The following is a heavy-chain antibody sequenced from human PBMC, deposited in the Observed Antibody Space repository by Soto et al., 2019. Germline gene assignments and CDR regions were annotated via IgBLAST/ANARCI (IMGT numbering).Heavy chain of an antibody. D-gene: IGHD2-15*01. CDR3: ARMKGGGSEYFFDY. CDR1: GYTFTRYT. CDR2: INPSGGST. J-gene: IGHJ4*02. Sequence: ASVKVSCKASGYTFTRYTMHWVRQAPGQGLEWMAMINPSGGSTYYVQTFEGRVTLTRDTSTSTVYMELSSLRSEDTAVYYCARMKGGGSEYFFDYWGQGTPVTVSS. V-gene: IGHV1-46*01.